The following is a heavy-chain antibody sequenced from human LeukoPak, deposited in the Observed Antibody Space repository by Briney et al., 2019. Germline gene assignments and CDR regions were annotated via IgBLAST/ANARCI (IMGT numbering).Heavy chain of an antibody. CDR3: ARNYDFWSGYLDY. CDR1: GGSISSGGDY. V-gene: IGHV4-30-2*02. D-gene: IGHD3-3*01. Sequence: KPSETLSLTCTVSGGSISSGGDYWSWIRQPAGKGLEWIGYIYHSGSTYYNPTLKSRVIISVDTSKTQISLKLSSVTAADTAVYYCARNYDFWSGYLDYWGQGTLVTVSS. J-gene: IGHJ4*02. CDR2: IYHSGST.